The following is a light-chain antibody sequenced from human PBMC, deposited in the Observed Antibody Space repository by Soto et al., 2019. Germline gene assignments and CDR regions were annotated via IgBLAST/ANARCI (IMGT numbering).Light chain of an antibody. Sequence: EIVMTQSPATLSVSPGERATLSCRATQSLSSNLAWYQQKPGQAPRLLIYGASTRATGIPDRFSCSGSGTEFTLTISSLQSEDFAVYYCQQYNNWPLTFGGGTKVEIK. V-gene: IGKV3-15*01. CDR3: QQYNNWPLT. J-gene: IGKJ4*01. CDR1: QSLSSN. CDR2: GAS.